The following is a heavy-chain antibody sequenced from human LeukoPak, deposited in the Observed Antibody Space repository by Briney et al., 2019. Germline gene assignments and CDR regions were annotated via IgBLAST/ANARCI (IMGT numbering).Heavy chain of an antibody. CDR2: INHSGST. Sequence: SETLSLTCAVYGGSFSGYYWSWIRQPPGKGLEWIGEINHSGSTNYNPSLKSRVTISVDTSKNRFSLKLSSVTAADTAVYYCARGRFRYYYDSGGYYYDYWGQGTLVTVSS. D-gene: IGHD3-22*01. V-gene: IGHV4-34*01. J-gene: IGHJ4*02. CDR1: GGSFSGYY. CDR3: ARGRFRYYYDSGGYYYDY.